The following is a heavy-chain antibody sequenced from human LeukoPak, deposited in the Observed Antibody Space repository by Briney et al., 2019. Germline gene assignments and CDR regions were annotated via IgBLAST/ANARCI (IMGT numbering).Heavy chain of an antibody. Sequence: SETLSLTCTVSGGSISSYYWSWIRQPPGKGLEWIGSIFYSGITTYKASLKSRVTISVDRSKNQFSLRLKSVSAVDTALYFCARSTRNSALRTWGQGTLVTVSS. CDR3: ARSTRNSALRT. V-gene: IGHV4-59*01. CDR2: IFYSGIT. CDR1: GGSISSYY. J-gene: IGHJ4*02. D-gene: IGHD2-15*01.